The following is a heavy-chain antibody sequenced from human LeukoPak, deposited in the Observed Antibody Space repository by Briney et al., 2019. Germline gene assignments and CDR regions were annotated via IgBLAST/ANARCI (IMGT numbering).Heavy chain of an antibody. D-gene: IGHD6-13*01. V-gene: IGHV1-8*01. CDR3: ARGGLAAETSGFDY. J-gene: IGHJ4*02. CDR1: GYTFSSHD. CDR2: LSTDNDDT. Sequence: ASVKVSCKASGYTFSSHDLNWVRQAPGHGLEWMGWLSTDNDDTGYAQKLQGRVNMTREHSISTVYMELRSLTSDDTAVYYCARGGLAAETSGFDYWGQGTLVTVSA.